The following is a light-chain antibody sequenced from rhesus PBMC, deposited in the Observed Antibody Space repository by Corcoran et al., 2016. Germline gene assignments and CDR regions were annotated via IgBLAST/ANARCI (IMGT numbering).Light chain of an antibody. J-gene: IGKJ2*01. V-gene: IGKV1-69*01. CDR3: QQHDNSPYS. CDR1: QGISNW. Sequence: DIQMTQSPSSLSASVGDRVTITCRASQGISNWLAWYQQKPGKAPKLLIYRASNLETGVPSRFSGSGTGTDVTLTISSLQPEDIATYYWQQHDNSPYSFGQGTKVEIK. CDR2: RAS.